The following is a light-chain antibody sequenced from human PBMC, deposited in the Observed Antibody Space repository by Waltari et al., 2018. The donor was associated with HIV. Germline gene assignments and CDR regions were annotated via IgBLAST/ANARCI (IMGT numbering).Light chain of an antibody. J-gene: IGLJ2*01. CDR3: QSYDSSLRASV. CDR2: EVS. V-gene: IGLV2-14*01. CDR1: SSDVGGYNY. Sequence: QSALTQPASVSGSPGQSITISCTGTSSDVGGYNYVSWYQQHPGKAPKLMIYEVSNRPSGVPDRFSGSKSGTSASLVITGLQAEDEADYYCQSYDSSLRASVFGGGTKLTVL.